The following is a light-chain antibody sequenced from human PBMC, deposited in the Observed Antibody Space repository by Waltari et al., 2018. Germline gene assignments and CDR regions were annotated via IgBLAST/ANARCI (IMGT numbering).Light chain of an antibody. J-gene: IGLJ2*01. CDR2: EVT. CDR1: SSDIGGYNY. Sequence: QSALTQPPSASGSPGQSVTISCTGTSSDIGGYNYVSWYQQRPGKAPKLLIYEVTKRPSGLLYRLSGSKSANTASRTVAGLQAEDEADYYCSSYAGSNYVAFGGGTKLPVL. CDR3: SSYAGSNYVA. V-gene: IGLV2-8*01.